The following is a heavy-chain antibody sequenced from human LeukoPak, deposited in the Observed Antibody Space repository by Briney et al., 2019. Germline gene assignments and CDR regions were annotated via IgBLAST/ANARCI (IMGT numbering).Heavy chain of an antibody. CDR2: IKQDGGEK. D-gene: IGHD6-19*01. Sequence: QSGGSLRLSCAASGFTFNNYWMAWVRQTPGKGLEWVANIKQDGGEKYYVDSVKGRFTISRDNAKNSLYLQMNSLRAEDTAVYYCAREGQQWLVLPHYYYYYMDVWGKGTTVTVSS. J-gene: IGHJ6*03. CDR1: GFTFNNYW. CDR3: AREGQQWLVLPHYYYYYMDV. V-gene: IGHV3-7*01.